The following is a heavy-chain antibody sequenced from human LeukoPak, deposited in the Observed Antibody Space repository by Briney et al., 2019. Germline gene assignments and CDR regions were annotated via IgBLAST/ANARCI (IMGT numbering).Heavy chain of an antibody. V-gene: IGHV3-23*01. CDR3: AKEDGDFYGSGSSPFDY. CDR1: GFTFSSYA. CDR2: ISGSGGST. J-gene: IGHJ4*02. Sequence: PGGSLRLSCAASGFTFSSYAMSWVRQAPGKGLEWVSAISGSGGSTYYADSVKGRFTISRDNSKNTLYLQMNSLRAEDTAVYYCAKEDGDFYGSGSSPFDYWGQGTLVTVSS. D-gene: IGHD3-10*01.